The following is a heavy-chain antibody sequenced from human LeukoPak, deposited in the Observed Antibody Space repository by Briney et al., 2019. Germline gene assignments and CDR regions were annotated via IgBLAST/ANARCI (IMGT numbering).Heavy chain of an antibody. CDR1: GGSISSGSYY. Sequence: SETLSLTCTVSGGSISSGSYYWSWIRQPAGKGLEWIGRIYTSGSTNYNPSLKSRVTISVDTSKNQFSLKLSSVTAADTAVYYCASGGSYFAFDIWGQGTMVTVSS. V-gene: IGHV4-61*02. CDR2: IYTSGST. J-gene: IGHJ3*02. D-gene: IGHD1-26*01. CDR3: ASGGSYFAFDI.